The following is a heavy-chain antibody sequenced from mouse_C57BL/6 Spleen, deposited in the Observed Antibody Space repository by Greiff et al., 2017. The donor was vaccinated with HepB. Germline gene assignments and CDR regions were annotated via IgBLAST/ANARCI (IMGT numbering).Heavy chain of an antibody. CDR2: IYPGDGDT. CDR1: GYAFSSSW. CDR3: ARWDSSGYGFAY. V-gene: IGHV1-82*01. D-gene: IGHD3-2*02. Sequence: VHLVESGPELVKPGASVKISCKASGYAFSSSWMNWVKQRPGKGLEWIGRIYPGDGDTNYNGKFKGKATLTADKSSSTAYMQLSSLTSEDSAVYFCARWDSSGYGFAYWGQGTLVTVSA. J-gene: IGHJ3*01.